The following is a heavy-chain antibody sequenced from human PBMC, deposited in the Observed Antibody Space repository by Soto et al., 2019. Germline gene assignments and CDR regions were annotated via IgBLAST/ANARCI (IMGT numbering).Heavy chain of an antibody. CDR2: IYPGDSDT. CDR1: GYNYNLHW. CDR3: ARHLRSYDFFQYYYGIDV. J-gene: IGHJ6*02. D-gene: IGHD3-16*01. V-gene: IGHV5-51*01. Sequence: LGESLKISCRGSGYNYNLHWISWVRQKPGRGLEWMGIIYPGDSDTRYNPSLQGQVTISVDKSINTAYLQWDSLEASDTATYYCARHLRSYDFFQYYYGIDVWGQGSTVTVSS.